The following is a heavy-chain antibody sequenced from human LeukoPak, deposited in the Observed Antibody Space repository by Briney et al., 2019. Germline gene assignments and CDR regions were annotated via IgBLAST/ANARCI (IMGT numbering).Heavy chain of an antibody. CDR1: GFRFGGYA. J-gene: IGHJ4*02. D-gene: IGHD3-10*02. CDR2: IRSKALYGTS. V-gene: IGHV3-49*04. Sequence: GRSLRLSCTGSGFRFGGYAVSWVRQAPGKGLEWVVFIRSKALYGTSEYAASVEGRFSISRDDSNSIAYLQMNSLKAEDTAVHFCVRESVRDYYFDYWGQGTLVTVSS. CDR3: VRESVRDYYFDY.